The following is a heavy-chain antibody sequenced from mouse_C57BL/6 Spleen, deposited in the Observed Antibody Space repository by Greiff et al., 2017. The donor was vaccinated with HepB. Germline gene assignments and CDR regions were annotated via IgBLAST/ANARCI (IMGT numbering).Heavy chain of an antibody. CDR2: ISDGGSYT. D-gene: IGHD2-4*01. V-gene: IGHV5-4*01. CDR1: GFTFSSYA. J-gene: IGHJ2*01. Sequence: EVQLVESGGGLVKPGGSLKLSCAASGFTFSSYAMSWVRQTPEKRLEWVATISDGGSYTYYPDNVKGRFTIARDNAKNNLYLQMSHLKSEDTAMYYCAREYDYEYYFDYWGQGTTLTVSS. CDR3: AREYDYEYYFDY.